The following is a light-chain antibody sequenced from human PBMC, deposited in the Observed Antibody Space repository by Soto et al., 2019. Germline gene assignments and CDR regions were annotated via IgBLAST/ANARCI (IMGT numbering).Light chain of an antibody. Sequence: DIVLTQSPGTLSLSPGERATLSCRASQTVRSNFLAWYQQKPGQTPRLLIYGASSRATGIPDRFSGSGSGTDFTLTISRLDPEDFAVYYCQHYATYPLTFGGGTKVEI. CDR3: QHYATYPLT. J-gene: IGKJ4*01. CDR2: GAS. CDR1: QTVRSNF. V-gene: IGKV3-20*01.